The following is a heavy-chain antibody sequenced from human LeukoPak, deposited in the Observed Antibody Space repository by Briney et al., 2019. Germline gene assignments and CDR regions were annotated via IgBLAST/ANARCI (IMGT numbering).Heavy chain of an antibody. J-gene: IGHJ4*02. CDR2: TSGRGNDI. Sequence: GGSLRLSCATSGFIFIGYYMSWIRQALGRGLERVSYTSGRGNDISYAESVRGGCSISRDNAKGSLYLPMSRLRASDTAVYYFGTQAGRTGSDDWGERALLTVSS. V-gene: IGHV3-11*01. D-gene: IGHD3/OR15-3a*01. CDR3: GTQAGRTGSDD. CDR1: GFIFIGYY.